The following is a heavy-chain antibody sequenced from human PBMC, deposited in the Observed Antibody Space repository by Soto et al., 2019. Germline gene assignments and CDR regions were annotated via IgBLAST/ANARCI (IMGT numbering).Heavy chain of an antibody. CDR2: IKGDESGT. V-gene: IGHV3-74*01. J-gene: IGHJ4*02. D-gene: IGHD3-10*01. CDR3: ARGGLGTYLLDF. Sequence: LRLSCAASGFTFSSYWMHWVRQAPGKGLVWVSRIKGDESGTNYADSVKGRFTISRDNAKNTLYLQMNSLRAEDTAVYYCARGGLGTYLLDFWGQGTLVTVSS. CDR1: GFTFSSYW.